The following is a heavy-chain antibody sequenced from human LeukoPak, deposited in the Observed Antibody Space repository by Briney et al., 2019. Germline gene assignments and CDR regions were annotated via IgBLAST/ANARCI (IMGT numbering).Heavy chain of an antibody. CDR1: GFTFDDYG. CDR2: INWNGGST. CDR3: ARASNPDYYYYDMDV. D-gene: IGHD1-14*01. Sequence: GGSLRLSCAASGFTFDDYGMSWVRQAPGKGLEWVSGINWNGGSTTYADSVKGRFTISRDNAKNSHYLQMNSLRAEDTALYYRARASNPDYYYYDMDVWGQGTTVTVS. V-gene: IGHV3-20*04. J-gene: IGHJ6*02.